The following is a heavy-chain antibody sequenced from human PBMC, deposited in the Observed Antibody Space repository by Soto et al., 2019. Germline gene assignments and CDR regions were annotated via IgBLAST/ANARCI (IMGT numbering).Heavy chain of an antibody. CDR1: GFTFSSYA. CDR2: LSASGSRT. CDR3: AKSHTFLVKFDS. V-gene: IGHV3-23*01. D-gene: IGHD3-3*02. J-gene: IGHJ4*02. Sequence: PGGSLRLSCEGTGFTFSSYAMNWVRQVPGKGLEWVAGLSASGSRTFYAESVKGRFTISRDNSKNTVFLQMDSLRAEDAALYFCAKSHTFLVKFDSWGQGTLVTVSS.